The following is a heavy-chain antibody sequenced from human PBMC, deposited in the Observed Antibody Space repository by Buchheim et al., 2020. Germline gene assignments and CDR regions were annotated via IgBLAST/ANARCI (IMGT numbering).Heavy chain of an antibody. CDR3: ARSGWLVPLDY. J-gene: IGHJ4*02. Sequence: QVQLVESGGGVVQPGRSLRLSCAASGFTFSSYGMHWVRQTPGKGLEWVAVISYDGSNKYYADSVKGRFTISRDNAKNSLYLQMNSLRAEDTAVYYWARSGWLVPLDYWGQGTL. CDR2: ISYDGSNK. D-gene: IGHD6-19*01. V-gene: IGHV3-30*03. CDR1: GFTFSSYG.